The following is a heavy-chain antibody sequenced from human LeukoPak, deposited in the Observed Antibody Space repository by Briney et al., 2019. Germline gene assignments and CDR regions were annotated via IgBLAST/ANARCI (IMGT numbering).Heavy chain of an antibody. CDR2: INHSGST. CDR1: GGSFSGYY. D-gene: IGHD4-11*01. J-gene: IGHJ4*02. Sequence: SETLSLICAVYGGSFSGYYWSWVRQPPGKGLEWIGEINHSGSTNYNPSLKSRVTISVDTSKNQFSLKLSSVTATDTAVYYCAGSSVIGLDYWGQGTLVTVSS. V-gene: IGHV4-34*01. CDR3: AGSSVIGLDY.